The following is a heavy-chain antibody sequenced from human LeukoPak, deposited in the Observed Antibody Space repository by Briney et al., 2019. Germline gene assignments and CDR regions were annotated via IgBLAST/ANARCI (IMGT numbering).Heavy chain of an antibody. J-gene: IGHJ6*02. D-gene: IGHD3-10*01. V-gene: IGHV3-53*01. CDR1: GFTVSSNY. CDR2: IYSGGST. CDR3: AKDSSLWFGDGGMDV. Sequence: GGSLRLSCAASGFTVSSNYMSWVRQAPGKGPEWVSVIYSGGSTYYADSVKGRFTISRDNSQNTLYLQMNSLRAEDTAVYYCAKDSSLWFGDGGMDVWGQGTTVTVSS.